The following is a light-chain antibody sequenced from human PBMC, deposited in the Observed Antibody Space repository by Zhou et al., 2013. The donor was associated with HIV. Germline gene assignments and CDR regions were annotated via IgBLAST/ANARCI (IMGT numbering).Light chain of an antibody. CDR3: QQYNSYWT. J-gene: IGKJ1*01. Sequence: DVQMTQSPSSLSASVGDRVIITCRTSQNITNYLNWYQHKPGKAPKLLIYGSSNLQSGVPSRFSGSGSGTEFTLTISSLQPDDFATYYCQQYNSYWTFGQGTKVEIK. CDR2: GSS. V-gene: IGKV1-39*01. CDR1: QNITNY.